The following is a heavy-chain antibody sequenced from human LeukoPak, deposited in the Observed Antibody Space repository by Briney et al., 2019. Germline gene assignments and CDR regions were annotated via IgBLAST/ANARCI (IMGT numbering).Heavy chain of an antibody. CDR2: IIPILGIA. CDR1: GVTFSSYA. V-gene: IGHV1-69*04. Sequence: ASVKVSCKASGVTFSSYAISWVRQAPGQGLEWMGRIIPILGIANYAQKFQGRVTITADKSTSTAYMELSSLRSEDTAVYYCARVGYYYYYGMDVWGQGTTVTVSS. J-gene: IGHJ6*02. CDR3: ARVGYYYYYGMDV.